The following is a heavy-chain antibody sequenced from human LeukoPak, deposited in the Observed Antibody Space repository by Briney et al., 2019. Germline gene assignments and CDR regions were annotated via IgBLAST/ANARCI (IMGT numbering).Heavy chain of an antibody. CDR2: ISSSSSYI. D-gene: IGHD2-2*02. Sequence: GGSLRLSCAASGFTFSSYSMNWVRQAPGKGLGWVSSISSSSSYIYYADSVKGRFTISRDNAKNSLYLQMNSLRAEDTAVYYCARDLDVVVPAAIGTWFDPWGQGTLVTVSS. V-gene: IGHV3-21*01. CDR1: GFTFSSYS. J-gene: IGHJ5*02. CDR3: ARDLDVVVPAAIGTWFDP.